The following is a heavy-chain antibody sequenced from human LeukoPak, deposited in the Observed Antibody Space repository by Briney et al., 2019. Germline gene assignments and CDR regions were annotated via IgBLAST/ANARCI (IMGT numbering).Heavy chain of an antibody. CDR1: GFTFSSYS. J-gene: IGHJ4*02. D-gene: IGHD5-24*01. V-gene: IGHV3-23*01. CDR3: AKARNQFFDY. Sequence: GGSLRLSCAASGFTFSSYSMNWVRQAPGKGLEWVSATSGSGYSAYYADSVKGRFTISRDNSKNTLYLQMNSLRAEDTAVYYCAKARNQFFDYWGQGTLVTVSS. CDR2: TSGSGYSA.